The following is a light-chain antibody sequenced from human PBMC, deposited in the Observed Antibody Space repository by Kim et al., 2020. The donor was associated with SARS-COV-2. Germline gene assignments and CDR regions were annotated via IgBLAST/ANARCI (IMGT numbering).Light chain of an antibody. Sequence: SYELTQPPSVSVSLGQTASITCSGDKLGDKYACWYQQKPGQSPVLVIYQDSKRPSGIPERFSGSNSGNTATLTISGTQAMDEADYYCQAWDSSTAWVFGG. CDR3: QAWDSSTAWV. J-gene: IGLJ3*02. CDR2: QDS. V-gene: IGLV3-1*01. CDR1: KLGDKY.